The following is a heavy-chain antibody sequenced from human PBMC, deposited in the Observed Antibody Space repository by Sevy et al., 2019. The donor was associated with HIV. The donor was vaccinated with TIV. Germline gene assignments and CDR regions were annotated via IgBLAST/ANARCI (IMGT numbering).Heavy chain of an antibody. CDR2: INSDGSST. CDR3: ATEGSSTGDYVLGY. CDR1: GFTFSSYW. Sequence: GGSLRLSCAASGFTFSSYWMNWVRQAPGKGLVWVSRINSDGSSTIYADSVKGRFTISRDNAKNTVYLQMNSLRAEDTAVYYCATEGSSTGDYVLGYWGQGTLVTVSS. J-gene: IGHJ4*02. D-gene: IGHD4-17*01. V-gene: IGHV3-74*01.